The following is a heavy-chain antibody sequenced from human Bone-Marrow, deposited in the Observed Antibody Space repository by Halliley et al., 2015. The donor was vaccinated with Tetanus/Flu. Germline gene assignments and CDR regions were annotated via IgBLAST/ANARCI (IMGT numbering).Heavy chain of an antibody. V-gene: IGHV4-39*01. J-gene: IGHJ6*02. CDR2: VYYIGST. CDR3: ARVTYDFWRDHYYAMDV. D-gene: IGHD3-3*01. CDR1: GASITTSSYY. Sequence: LRLSCTVSGASITTSSYYWGWIRQPPGKGLEWIGTVYYIGSTYYNPSLRSRVTISVDTSKNQFSLRLSSSTAADTAVYHCARVTYDFWRDHYYAMDVWGQGTTVIVSS.